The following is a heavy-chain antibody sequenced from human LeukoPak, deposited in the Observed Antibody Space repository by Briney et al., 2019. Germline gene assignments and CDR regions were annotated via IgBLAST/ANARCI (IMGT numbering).Heavy chain of an antibody. CDR1: GGSISSGSYY. D-gene: IGHD2-21*02. CDR3: ASLVVVTAGGGFQH. Sequence: SQSLSLTCTVSGGSISSGSYYWSWIRQPAGKGLEWIGRVYASGSTNYNPSLKSRVTISVDKSKNQFSLKLSSVTAADTAVYYCASLVVVTAGGGFQHWGQGTLVTVSS. V-gene: IGHV4-61*02. CDR2: VYASGST. J-gene: IGHJ1*01.